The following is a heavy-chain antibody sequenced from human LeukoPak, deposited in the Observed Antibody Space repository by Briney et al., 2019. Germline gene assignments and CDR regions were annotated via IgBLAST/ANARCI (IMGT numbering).Heavy chain of an antibody. CDR3: ATYDFWTRYYFDY. J-gene: IGHJ4*02. V-gene: IGHV3-64*01. CDR2: ISSNGGST. CDR1: GFTFSSYA. D-gene: IGHD3-3*01. Sequence: GGSLRLSCAASGFTFSSYAMHWVRQAPGKGLEYVSAISSNGGSTYYANSVKGRFTISRDNAKNSLYLQMNSLRAEDTAVYYCATYDFWTRYYFDYWGQGTLVTVSS.